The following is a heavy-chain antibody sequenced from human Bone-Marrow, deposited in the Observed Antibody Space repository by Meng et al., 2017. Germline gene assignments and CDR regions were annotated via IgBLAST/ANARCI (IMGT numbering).Heavy chain of an antibody. J-gene: IGHJ5*02. V-gene: IGHV4-31*01. CDR2: IHYIEKP. CDR1: GEYLNCVGYA. CDR3: ARGRASCSSGGCSLGWFDH. D-gene: IGHD2-15*01. Sequence: NCFVSGEYLNCVGYAWAWIRQPPGYGLVWIGYIHYIEKPYYSPSLKSQMTISMDKSTDKFSLKLNSVTVADTAVYYCARGRASCSSGGCSLGWFDHWGQGTLVTVSS.